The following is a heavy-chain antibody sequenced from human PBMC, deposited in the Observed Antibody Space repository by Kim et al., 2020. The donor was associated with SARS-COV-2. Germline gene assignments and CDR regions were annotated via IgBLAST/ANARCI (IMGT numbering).Heavy chain of an antibody. Sequence: GGSLRLSCAASGFTFSNAWMNWVRQAPGKGLEWVGRITSKTDGGTTDSAAAVKGRFTISRDESKNTLYLQMNSLKIEDTAVYYRSTDQVGLGPAWGQGTLVTVSS. D-gene: IGHD2-8*02. CDR2: ITSKTDGGTT. CDR3: STDQVGLGPA. J-gene: IGHJ4*02. CDR1: GFTFSNAW. V-gene: IGHV3-15*05.